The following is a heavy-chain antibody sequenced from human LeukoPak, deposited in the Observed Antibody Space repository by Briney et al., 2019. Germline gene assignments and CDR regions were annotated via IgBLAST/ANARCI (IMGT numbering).Heavy chain of an antibody. CDR1: GGSISSSSYY. D-gene: IGHD3-22*01. V-gene: IGHV4-39*07. Sequence: SETLSLTCTVSGGSISSSSYYWGWIRQPPGKGLEWIGSIYYSGSTYYNPSLKSRVTISVDTSKNQFSLKLSSVTAADTAVHYCGQRGYDSSGYYHDYWGQGTLVTVSS. J-gene: IGHJ4*02. CDR2: IYYSGST. CDR3: GQRGYDSSGYYHDY.